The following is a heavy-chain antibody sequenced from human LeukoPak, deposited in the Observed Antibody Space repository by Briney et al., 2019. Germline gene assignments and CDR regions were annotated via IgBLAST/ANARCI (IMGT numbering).Heavy chain of an antibody. D-gene: IGHD3-22*01. CDR1: GFTFTHFG. CDR2: IKQDGSEK. J-gene: IGHJ4*02. V-gene: IGHV3-7*01. Sequence: GGSLRLSCAASGFTFTHFGMHWVRQAPGKGLEWVANIKQDGSEKYYVDSVKGRFTISRDNAKNSLYLQMNSLRAEDTAVYYCARDPGDYYDSSGYYYLDYWGQGTLVTVSS. CDR3: ARDPGDYYDSSGYYYLDY.